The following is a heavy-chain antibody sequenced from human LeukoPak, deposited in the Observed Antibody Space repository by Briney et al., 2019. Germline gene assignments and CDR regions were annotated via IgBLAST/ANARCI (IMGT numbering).Heavy chain of an antibody. CDR2: INPNSGGT. D-gene: IGHD1-26*01. V-gene: IGHV1-2*02. CDR1: GYTFIGYY. J-gene: IGHJ4*02. CDR3: AKRGAEVGATVAPGDY. Sequence: ASVKVSCKASGYTFIGYYMHWVRQAPGQGLEWMGWINPNSGGTNYAQKFQGRVTMTRDKSIRTAYMELSRLRSDDTAVYYCAKRGAEVGATVAPGDYWGQGTLVTVSS.